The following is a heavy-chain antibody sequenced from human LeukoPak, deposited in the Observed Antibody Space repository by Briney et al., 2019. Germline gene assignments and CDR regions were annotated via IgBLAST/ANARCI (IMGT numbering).Heavy chain of an antibody. Sequence: GGSLRLSCAASGFTFDDYAMHWVRQAPGKGLEWVSGISWNSGSIGYADSVKGRFTISRDNAKNSLYLQMNSLRAEDTALYYCAKELMVTTSPATYSYYGMDVWGQGTTVTVSS. V-gene: IGHV3-9*01. CDR2: ISWNSGSI. D-gene: IGHD2-8*01. CDR3: AKELMVTTSPATYSYYGMDV. J-gene: IGHJ6*02. CDR1: GFTFDDYA.